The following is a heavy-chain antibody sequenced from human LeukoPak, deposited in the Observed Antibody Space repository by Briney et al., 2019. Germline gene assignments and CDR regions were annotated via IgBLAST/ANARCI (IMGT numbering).Heavy chain of an antibody. J-gene: IGHJ4*02. V-gene: IGHV4-30-2*01. CDR2: IYHSGST. D-gene: IGHD6-19*01. CDR3: ARDRFHAAVAGRGYFDY. Sequence: ASQTLSLTCTVSGGSISSGGYYWSWIRQPPGKGLEWIGYIYHSGSTYYNPSLKSRVTISVDRSKNQFSLKLSSVTAADTAVYYCARDRFHAAVAGRGYFDYWGQGTLVTVSS. CDR1: GGSISSGGYY.